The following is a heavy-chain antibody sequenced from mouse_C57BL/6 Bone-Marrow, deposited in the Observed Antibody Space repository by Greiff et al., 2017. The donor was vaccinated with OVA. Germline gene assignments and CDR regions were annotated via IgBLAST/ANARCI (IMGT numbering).Heavy chain of an antibody. CDR2: ISSGGSYT. J-gene: IGHJ3*01. Sequence: EVQGVESGGDLVKPGGSLKLSCAASGFTFSSYGMSWVRQTPDKRLEWVATISSGGSYTYYPDSVKGRFTISRDNAKNTLYLQMSSLKSEDTAMYYCARNYDYDAAWFAYWGRGTLVTVSA. CDR1: GFTFSSYG. D-gene: IGHD2-4*01. V-gene: IGHV5-6*01. CDR3: ARNYDYDAAWFAY.